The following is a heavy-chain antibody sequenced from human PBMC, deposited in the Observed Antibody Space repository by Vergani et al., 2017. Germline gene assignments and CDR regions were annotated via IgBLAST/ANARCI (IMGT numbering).Heavy chain of an antibody. Sequence: QVQLQESGPGLVKPSETLSLTCAVSGYSISSGYYWSWIRQPPGKGLEWIGEINHSGSTNYNPSLKSRVTISVDTSKNQFSLKLSSVTAADTAVYYWARGPGGTAMVMGLYYWGQGTLVTVSS. CDR2: INHSGST. D-gene: IGHD5-18*01. CDR1: GYSISSGYY. J-gene: IGHJ4*02. CDR3: ARGPGGTAMVMGLYY. V-gene: IGHV4-38-2*01.